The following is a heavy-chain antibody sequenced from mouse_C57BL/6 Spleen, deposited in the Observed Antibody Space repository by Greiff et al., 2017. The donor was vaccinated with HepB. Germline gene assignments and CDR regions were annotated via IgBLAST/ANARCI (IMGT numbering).Heavy chain of an antibody. V-gene: IGHV1-82*01. CDR2: IYPGDGDT. CDR3: AKTTVVADYYAMDY. Sequence: VMLVESGPELVKPGASVKISCKASGYAFSSSWMNWVKQRPGKGLEWIGRIYPGDGDTNYNGKFKGKATLTADKSSSTAYMQLSSLTSEDSAVYFCAKTTVVADYYAMDYWGQGTSVTVSS. J-gene: IGHJ4*01. CDR1: GYAFSSSW. D-gene: IGHD1-1*01.